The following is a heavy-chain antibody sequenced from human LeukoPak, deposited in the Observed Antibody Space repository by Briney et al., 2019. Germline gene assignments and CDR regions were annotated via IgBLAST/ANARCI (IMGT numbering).Heavy chain of an antibody. CDR2: IYTSGST. CDR3: ARYYYDSSGYYYSWFDP. D-gene: IGHD3-22*01. CDR1: GGSISSYY. V-gene: IGHV4-4*07. Sequence: SETLSLTCTVAGGSISSYYWSWIRQPAGKGLEWLGRIYTSGSTNYNPSLKSRVTMSVDTSKNQFSLKLSSVTAADTAVYYCARYYYDSSGYYYSWFDPWGQGTLVTVSS. J-gene: IGHJ5*02.